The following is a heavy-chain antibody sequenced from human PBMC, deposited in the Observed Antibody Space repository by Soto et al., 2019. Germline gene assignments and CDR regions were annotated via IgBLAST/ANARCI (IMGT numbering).Heavy chain of an antibody. Sequence: GESLKISCKGSGYSFTSYWISWVRQMPGKGLEWMGRIDPSDSYTNYSPSFQGHVTISADKSISTAYLQWSSLKASDTAMYYCARRVVVAATHYYYYYGMDVWGQGTTVT. CDR1: GYSFTSYW. CDR2: IDPSDSYT. D-gene: IGHD2-15*01. J-gene: IGHJ6*02. V-gene: IGHV5-10-1*01. CDR3: ARRVVVAATHYYYYYGMDV.